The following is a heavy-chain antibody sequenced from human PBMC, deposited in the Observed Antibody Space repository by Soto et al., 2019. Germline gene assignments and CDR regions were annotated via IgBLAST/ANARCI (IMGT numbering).Heavy chain of an antibody. CDR2: ISKSGDST. CDR3: AKGSFGFDY. Sequence: EVQLLESGGGLVQPGGSLRLSCAASGVTSTSYAMTWVRQVPGEGLQWVSSISKSGDSTYYADSVKGRFTTSRDNSKNTLYLQMNSLRAEDTAIYYCAKGSFGFDYWGQGTLVTVSS. D-gene: IGHD3-10*01. CDR1: GVTSTSYA. J-gene: IGHJ4*02. V-gene: IGHV3-23*01.